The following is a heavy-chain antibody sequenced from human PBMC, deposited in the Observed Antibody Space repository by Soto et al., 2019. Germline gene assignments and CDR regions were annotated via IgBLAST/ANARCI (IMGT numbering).Heavy chain of an antibody. CDR3: AREGNYYDSSGFMGRDAFDI. CDR1: GFTFSSYG. V-gene: IGHV3-33*01. CDR2: IWYDGSNK. J-gene: IGHJ3*02. Sequence: GGSLRLSCAASGFTFSSYGMHWVRQAPGKGLEWVAVIWYDGSNKYYADSVKGRFTISRDNSKNTLYLQMNSLRAEDTAVYYCAREGNYYDSSGFMGRDAFDIWGQGTMVTVSS. D-gene: IGHD3-22*01.